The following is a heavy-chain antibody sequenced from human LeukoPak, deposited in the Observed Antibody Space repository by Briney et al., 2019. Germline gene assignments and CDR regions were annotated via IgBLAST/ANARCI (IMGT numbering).Heavy chain of an antibody. D-gene: IGHD5-18*01. CDR1: GGSISSSSYY. CDR2: IYYSGST. J-gene: IGHJ4*02. CDR3: ARQAPGYSYGYVY. V-gene: IGHV4-39*01. Sequence: SETLSLTCTVSGGSISSSSYYWGWIRQPPGKGLEWIGSIYYSGSTYYNPSLKSRVTISVDTSKNQFSLKLSSVTAADTAVYYCARQAPGYSYGYVYRGQGTLVTVSS.